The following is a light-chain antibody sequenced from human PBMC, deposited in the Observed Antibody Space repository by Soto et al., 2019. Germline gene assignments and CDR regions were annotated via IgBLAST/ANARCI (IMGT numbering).Light chain of an antibody. CDR2: AAS. J-gene: IGKJ1*01. CDR1: QNIKTY. CDR3: QQTYSTPGT. V-gene: IGKV1-39*01. Sequence: DIQMTQSPSPLSASVGDSVTITCRASQNIKTYLNWYRHKPGEAPKLLIYAASRLQTGVPSRFSGSGSGTFFTLSISSLQPEDFATYYCQQTYSTPGTFGQGTKVEV.